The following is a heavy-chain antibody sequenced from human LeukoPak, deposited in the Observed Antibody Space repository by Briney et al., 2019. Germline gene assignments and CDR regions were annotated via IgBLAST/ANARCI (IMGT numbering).Heavy chain of an antibody. CDR1: GFTFSSYG. Sequence: GRSLRLSCAASGFTFSSYGMHWVRQAPGKGLEWVAVIWYDGSNKYYADSVKDRFTISRDNSKNTLYLQMNSLRAEDTAVYYCARDGQSAIPGDHHDYWGQGTLVTVSS. CDR2: IWYDGSNK. V-gene: IGHV3-33*01. CDR3: ARDGQSAIPGDHHDY. D-gene: IGHD2-2*02. J-gene: IGHJ4*02.